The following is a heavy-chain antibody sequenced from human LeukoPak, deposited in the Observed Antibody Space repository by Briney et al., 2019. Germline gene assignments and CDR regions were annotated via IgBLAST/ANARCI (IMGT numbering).Heavy chain of an antibody. J-gene: IGHJ4*02. V-gene: IGHV1-2*02. CDR1: GYTFSDYY. CDR3: ARGHDNTGYNYFDY. D-gene: IGHD3-9*01. CDR2: INPNSGGT. Sequence: ASVNVSCKASGYTFSDYYIHWVRQAPGQGLERMGWINPNSGGTNYAQKFQGRVTMTRDTSIATTYMDLSSLISDDTAVYYCARGHDNTGYNYFDYWGQGTLVTVSS.